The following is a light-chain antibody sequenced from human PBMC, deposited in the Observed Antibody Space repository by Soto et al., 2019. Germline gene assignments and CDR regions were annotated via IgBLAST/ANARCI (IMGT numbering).Light chain of an antibody. CDR1: RSDIGSYNN. CDR2: GVT. J-gene: IGLJ1*01. CDR3: FSYAGSSHYV. Sequence: QSALTQPASVSGSPGQSITISCTGTRSDIGSYNNVAWYQKHPGKAPRVMIFGVTKRPSGISNRFFGSKSGSTASLTISGLQAEDEADYFCFSYAGSSHYVFGTGTKLTVL. V-gene: IGLV2-23*02.